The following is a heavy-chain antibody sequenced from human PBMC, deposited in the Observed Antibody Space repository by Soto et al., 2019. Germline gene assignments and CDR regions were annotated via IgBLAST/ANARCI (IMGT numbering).Heavy chain of an antibody. J-gene: IGHJ4*02. D-gene: IGHD3-22*01. V-gene: IGHV1-69*13. CDR2: IIHIFGTA. Sequence: GASVKVSWRASGCALSSYAISWVRHAPGQGLEWMGGIIHIFGTANYAQQFQGRVTITADESTSTAYMELSSLRSEDTAVYYCARSYYYDSSGYYYWGQGTLVTVSS. CDR3: ARSYYYDSSGYYY. CDR1: GCALSSYA.